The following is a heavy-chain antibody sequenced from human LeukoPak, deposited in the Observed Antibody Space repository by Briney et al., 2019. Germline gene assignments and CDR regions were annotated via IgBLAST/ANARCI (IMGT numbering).Heavy chain of an antibody. D-gene: IGHD3-9*01. CDR3: ARDYDNFDY. CDR1: GITFSNSW. J-gene: IGHJ4*02. CDR2: IKQDGSEK. V-gene: IGHV3-7*01. Sequence: GGSLRLSCTTSGITFSNSWMSWVRQAPGKGLEWVANIKQDGSEKYYVDSVKGRFTISRDNAKNSLYLQMNSLRAEDTAVYYCARDYDNFDYWGQGTLVTVSS.